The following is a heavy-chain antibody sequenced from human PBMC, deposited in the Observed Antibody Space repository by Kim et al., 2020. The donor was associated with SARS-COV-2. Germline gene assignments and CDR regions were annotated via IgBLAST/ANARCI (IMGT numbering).Heavy chain of an antibody. D-gene: IGHD1-26*01. CDR1: GGSISSSSYY. J-gene: IGHJ4*02. Sequence: SETLSLTCTVSGGSISSSSYYWGWIRQPPGKGLEWIGSIYYIGSTYYNPSLKSRVTISVDTSKNQFSLKLSSVTAADTAVYYCARHEVVGATGGYVDSWGQGTLVTASS. CDR3: ARHEVVGATGGYVDS. V-gene: IGHV4-39*01. CDR2: IYYIGST.